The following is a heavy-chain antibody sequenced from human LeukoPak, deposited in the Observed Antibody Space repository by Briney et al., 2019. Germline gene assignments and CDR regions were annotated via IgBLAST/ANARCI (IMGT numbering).Heavy chain of an antibody. J-gene: IGHJ4*02. CDR1: GGSLRNYY. CDR2: IEHSGST. D-gene: IGHD5-12*01. CDR3: ARGQGGYSGHDPSDY. V-gene: IGHV4-34*01. Sequence: SETLSLTCAVYGGSLRNYYWNWIRQPPGKGLEWIGEIEHSGSTSYNPSLKSRVTISVDTSKNQLSLKLNSVTAVDTAVYFCARGQGGYSGHDPSDYWGQGTLTTVSS.